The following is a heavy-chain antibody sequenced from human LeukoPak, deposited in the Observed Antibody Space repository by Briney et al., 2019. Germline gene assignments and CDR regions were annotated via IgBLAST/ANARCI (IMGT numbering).Heavy chain of an antibody. J-gene: IGHJ4*02. D-gene: IGHD3-10*02. CDR1: GGSISSYY. Sequence: SETLSLTRAVSGGSISSYYWNWLRQPPGKGVEWIGYVYYSGSTNYNPPLKSRVTISIYTTKNQLSLQLTSVTAADTAVYYCATDVRGLVPYYFDFWGQGTLVTVSS. CDR2: VYYSGST. CDR3: ATDVRGLVPYYFDF. V-gene: IGHV4-59*01.